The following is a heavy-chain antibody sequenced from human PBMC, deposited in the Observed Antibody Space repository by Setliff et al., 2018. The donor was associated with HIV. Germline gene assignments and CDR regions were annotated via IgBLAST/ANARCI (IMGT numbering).Heavy chain of an antibody. Sequence: PSETLSLTCTVSGGSISSGDYFLSWIRQAPGKGLEWIGCIYYSGSAYYNPSLQSRVTISVDTSKNQFSLKLSSVTAADTAVYYCARDSITGTTPAFDYWGQGTLVTVSS. V-gene: IGHV4-30-4*08. CDR3: ARDSITGTTPAFDY. J-gene: IGHJ4*02. CDR1: GGSISSGDYF. D-gene: IGHD1-20*01. CDR2: IYYSGSA.